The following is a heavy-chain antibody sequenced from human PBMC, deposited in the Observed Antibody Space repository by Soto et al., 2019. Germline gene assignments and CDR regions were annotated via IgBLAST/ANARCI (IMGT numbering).Heavy chain of an antibody. J-gene: IGHJ6*02. D-gene: IGHD6-13*01. Sequence: GASVKVSCKASGYTFTSYGISWVRQAPGQGLERMGWISAYNGNTNYAQKLQGRVTMTTDTSTSTAYMELRSLRSDDTAVYYCARDAGPGYSSSWYNYYYGMDVWGQGTTVTVSS. CDR1: GYTFTSYG. CDR3: ARDAGPGYSSSWYNYYYGMDV. V-gene: IGHV1-18*01. CDR2: ISAYNGNT.